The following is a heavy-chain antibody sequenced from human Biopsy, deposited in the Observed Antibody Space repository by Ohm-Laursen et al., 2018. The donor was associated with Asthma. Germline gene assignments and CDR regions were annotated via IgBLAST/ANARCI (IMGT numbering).Heavy chain of an antibody. Sequence: SVKVSCKSSGYTFINYAIHWVRQAPGQRLEWMGWINAGNGNTKYSEKFQGRVTITRDTSASTAYMDLSSLRSEDTAVYYCARTYYDFLTGQVNDALAMWGQGTVATVSS. J-gene: IGHJ3*02. CDR3: ARTYYDFLTGQVNDALAM. CDR1: GYTFINYA. V-gene: IGHV1-3*01. CDR2: INAGNGNT. D-gene: IGHD3-9*01.